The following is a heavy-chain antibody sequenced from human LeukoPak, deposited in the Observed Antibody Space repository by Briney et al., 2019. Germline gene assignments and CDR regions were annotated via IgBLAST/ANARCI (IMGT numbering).Heavy chain of an antibody. D-gene: IGHD3-22*01. CDR1: GFTFSSYA. J-gene: IGHJ4*02. CDR2: ISYDGSNK. Sequence: GALRLSCAASGFTFSSYAMHWVRQAPGKGLEWVAVISYDGSNKYYADSVKGRFTISRDNSKNTLYLQMNSLRAEDTAVYYCARDIAPSDYYESSGYHSPPDYWGQGTLVTVSS. V-gene: IGHV3-30-3*01. CDR3: ARDIAPSDYYESSGYHSPPDY.